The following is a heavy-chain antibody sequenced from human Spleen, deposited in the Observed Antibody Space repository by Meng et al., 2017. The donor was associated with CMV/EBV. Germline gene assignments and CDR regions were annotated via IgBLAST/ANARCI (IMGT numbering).Heavy chain of an antibody. CDR2: ISSSRTI. D-gene: IGHD6-13*01. CDR1: GFTFSDYY. V-gene: IGHV3-69-1*01. Sequence: SCKASGFTFSDYYMNWVRQAPGKGLEWVSCISSSRTIYYTDSVKGRFTISRDNAKNSLYLQMNSLRAEDTALYYCAMGYSTSWYDFDFWGQGTMVTVSS. CDR3: AMGYSTSWYDFDF. J-gene: IGHJ3*01.